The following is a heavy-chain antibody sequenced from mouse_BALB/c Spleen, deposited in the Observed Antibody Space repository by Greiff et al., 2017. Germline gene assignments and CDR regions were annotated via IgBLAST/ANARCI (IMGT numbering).Heavy chain of an antibody. CDR3: ARESTWFAY. CDR2: ISSGGST. J-gene: IGHJ3*01. CDR1: GFTFSSYA. Sequence: DVHLVESGGGLVKPGGSLKLSCAASGFTFSSYAMSWVRQTPEKRLEWVASISSGGSTYYPDSVKGRFTISRDNARNILYLQMSSLRSEDTAMYYCARESTWFAYWGQGTLVTVSA. V-gene: IGHV5-6-5*01.